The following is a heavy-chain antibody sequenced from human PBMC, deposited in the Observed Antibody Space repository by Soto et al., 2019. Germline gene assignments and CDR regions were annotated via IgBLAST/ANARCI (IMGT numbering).Heavy chain of an antibody. CDR3: ARGRITMVRGVLAYYYGMDV. Sequence: ASVKGSCKASGYTFTSYDINWVRQATGQGLEWMGWMNPSSGNTGYAQKFQGRVTMTRNTSISTAYMELSSLRSEDTAVYYCARGRITMVRGVLAYYYGMDVWGQGTTVTVSS. J-gene: IGHJ6*02. CDR1: GYTFTSYD. V-gene: IGHV1-8*01. CDR2: MNPSSGNT. D-gene: IGHD3-10*01.